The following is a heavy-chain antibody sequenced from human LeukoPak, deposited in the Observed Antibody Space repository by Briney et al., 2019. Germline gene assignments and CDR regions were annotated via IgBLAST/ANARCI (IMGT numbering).Heavy chain of an antibody. D-gene: IGHD6-19*01. V-gene: IGHV3-23*01. CDR3: AKGSSGGWYDAFDI. J-gene: IGHJ3*02. Sequence: LPGGSLRLSCAAFGFTFSSYGMSWVRQAPGKGLEWVPGISGSGGSTYYADSVKGRFTISRDNSKNTLYLQMNSPRAEDTAVYYCAKGSSGGWYDAFDIWGQGTMVTVSS. CDR1: GFTFSSYG. CDR2: ISGSGGST.